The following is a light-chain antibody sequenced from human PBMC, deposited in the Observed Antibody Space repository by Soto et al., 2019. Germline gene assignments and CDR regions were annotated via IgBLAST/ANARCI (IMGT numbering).Light chain of an antibody. CDR3: SSYTNSDTLAV. CDR1: SSDIGGYNY. CDR2: DVI. Sequence: QSALTQPASVSGSPGQSITISCTGTSSDIGGYNYVCWYQQHPGKAPQLIIYDVIYRPPGVSNRFSGSRSGNTASLTISGLKAEDEADYYCSSYTNSDTLAVFGGGTNSPS. V-gene: IGLV2-14*03. J-gene: IGLJ2*01.